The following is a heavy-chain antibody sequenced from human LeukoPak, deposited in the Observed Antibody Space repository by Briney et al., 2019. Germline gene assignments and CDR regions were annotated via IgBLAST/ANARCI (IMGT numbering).Heavy chain of an antibody. CDR3: AGDPPGTTGVTPSL. D-gene: IGHD4-23*01. V-gene: IGHV1-69*04. J-gene: IGHJ4*02. CDR2: IIPILGIA. CDR1: GGTFSTYA. Sequence: ASVTVSFTASGGTFSTYAIGWVRQAPGQGGEWMGRIIPILGIANYEQKFQGRVTITADQSTSPAYMELSSLRAEDTGVYYCAGDPPGTTGVTPSLWGQGTLVTVSS.